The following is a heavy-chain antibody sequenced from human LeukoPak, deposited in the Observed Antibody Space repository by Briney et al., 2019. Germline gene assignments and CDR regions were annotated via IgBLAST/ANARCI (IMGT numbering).Heavy chain of an antibody. CDR2: INPSGDPT. CDR1: GYTFTSYY. D-gene: IGHD3-22*01. V-gene: IGHV1-46*01. J-gene: IGHJ4*02. Sequence: ASVKVSCKASGYTFTSYYMHWVRQAPGQGLEWVGIINPSGDPTTYAQKLQGRVTMTTDTSTSTAYMELRSLRSDDTAVYYCARYYDSSGYRIFDYWGQGTLVTVSS. CDR3: ARYYDSSGYRIFDY.